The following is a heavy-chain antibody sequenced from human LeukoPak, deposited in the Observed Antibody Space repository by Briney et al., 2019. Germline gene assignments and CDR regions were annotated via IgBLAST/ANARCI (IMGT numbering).Heavy chain of an antibody. CDR1: GFTFCSYA. V-gene: IGHV3-23*01. Sequence: GGSVRLSCAASGFTFCSYAMSGVGQARGQGVEGGSAISGSGGSTYYADYGKVRFTISRDNSKDTLYLQMNSLRGEDTAVCYWAKARGSYFMPVGMVVWGKGTTVTVSS. CDR3: AKARGSYFMPVGMVV. J-gene: IGHJ6*03. D-gene: IGHD1-26*01. CDR2: ISGSGGST.